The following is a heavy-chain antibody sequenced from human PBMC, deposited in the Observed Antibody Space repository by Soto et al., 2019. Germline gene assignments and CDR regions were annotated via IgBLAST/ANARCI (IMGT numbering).Heavy chain of an antibody. CDR2: ISGSGGGT. Sequence: EVQLLESGGGLVQPGGSLRLSCAASGFIFSTYAMSWVRQAPGKGLEWVSGISGSGGGTYYADSVKGRFTISRDNSKNSLYLQMNSLRDEDAAVYYCAKDLYGDCGGLAYWGQGTLVTVSS. J-gene: IGHJ4*02. CDR1: GFIFSTYA. V-gene: IGHV3-23*01. CDR3: AKDLYGDCGGLAY. D-gene: IGHD4-17*01.